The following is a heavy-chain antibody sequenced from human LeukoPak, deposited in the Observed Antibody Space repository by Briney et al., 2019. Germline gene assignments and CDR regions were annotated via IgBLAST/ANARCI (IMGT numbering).Heavy chain of an antibody. CDR2: IKQDGSQR. V-gene: IGHV3-7*01. D-gene: IGHD6-6*01. Sequence: GGSLRLSCAASGFTFSAYWMTWVRQAPGKWPEWVANIKQDGSQRYYVDSVRGRFTISRDNAKNSLFLQMNGLRAEDTAVYYCARRGGSSSRRSPVDYWGQGTLVTVSS. J-gene: IGHJ4*02. CDR1: GFTFSAYW. CDR3: ARRGGSSSRRSPVDY.